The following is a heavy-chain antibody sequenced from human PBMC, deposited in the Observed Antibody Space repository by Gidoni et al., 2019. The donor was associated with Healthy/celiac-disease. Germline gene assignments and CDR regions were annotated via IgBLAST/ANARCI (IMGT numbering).Heavy chain of an antibody. Sequence: QVQLVQSGAEVTKPGSSVKVSCKASGVTFRSYAISWVRQAPGQGLEWMGGIIPIFGTANYAQKFQGRVTITADESTSTAYMELSSLRSEDTAVYYCASGPSGSYPNDAFDIWGQGTMVTVSS. D-gene: IGHD1-26*01. V-gene: IGHV1-69*01. CDR2: IIPIFGTA. CDR1: GVTFRSYA. CDR3: ASGPSGSYPNDAFDI. J-gene: IGHJ3*02.